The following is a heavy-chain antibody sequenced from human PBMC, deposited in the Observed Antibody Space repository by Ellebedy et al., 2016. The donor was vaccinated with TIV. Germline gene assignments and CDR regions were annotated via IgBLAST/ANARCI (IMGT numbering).Heavy chain of an antibody. CDR3: VRGPYDGTGYYYPH. J-gene: IGHJ4*02. V-gene: IGHV4-4*07. CDR2: IYSSGAT. CDR1: GASISSYF. Sequence: SETLSLXXTVSGASISSYFWTWIRQPAGRALEYIGRIYSSGATNYNPSLSRRLTMSLDTSKNQFFLRLSSVTAADTAVYYCVRGPYDGTGYYYPHWGQGILVTVSS. D-gene: IGHD3-22*01.